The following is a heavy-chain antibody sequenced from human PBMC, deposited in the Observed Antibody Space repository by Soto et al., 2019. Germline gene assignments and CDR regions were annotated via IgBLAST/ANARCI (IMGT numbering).Heavy chain of an antibody. J-gene: IGHJ6*02. CDR1: GGTFSSYA. CDR2: IIPIFGTA. CDR3: ARDDFRELWKNYYYYGMDV. Sequence: SVKVSCKASGGTFSSYAISWVRQAPGQGLEWMGGIIPIFGTANYAQKFQGRVTITADESTSTAYMELSSLRSEDTAVYYCARDDFRELWKNYYYYGMDVWGQGNTVTFSS. D-gene: IGHD1-26*01. V-gene: IGHV1-69*13.